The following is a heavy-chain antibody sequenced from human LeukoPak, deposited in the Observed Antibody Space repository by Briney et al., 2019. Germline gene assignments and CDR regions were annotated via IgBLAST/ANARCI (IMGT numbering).Heavy chain of an antibody. D-gene: IGHD2-15*01. CDR3: ARAPRRGYCSGGSCYGFDP. CDR2: MNPNSGNT. CDR1: GYSENFYG. V-gene: IGHV1-8*01. J-gene: IGHJ5*02. Sequence: ASVNVSCKPSGYSENFYGITWVRQAAGHGLEWMGWMNPNSGNTGYAQKFQGRVTITRNTSISTAYMELSSLRSEDTAVYYCARAPRRGYCSGGSCYGFDPWGQGTLVTVSS.